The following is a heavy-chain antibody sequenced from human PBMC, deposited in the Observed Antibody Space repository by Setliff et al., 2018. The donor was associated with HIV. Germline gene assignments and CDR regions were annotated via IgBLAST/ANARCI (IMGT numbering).Heavy chain of an antibody. CDR3: AKPFHGYYYSYYGMDV. V-gene: IGHV1-18*01. CDR2: ISTYSDET. CDR1: GYTFTTYG. J-gene: IGHJ6*02. D-gene: IGHD3-10*01. Sequence: ASVKVSCKPSGYTFTTYGLSWVRQAPGQGLEWMGWISTYSDETSSSQNLQGRLTMTTDTSTGTAYMELRSLRAEDTAVYYCAKPFHGYYYSYYGMDVWGQGTTVTVSS.